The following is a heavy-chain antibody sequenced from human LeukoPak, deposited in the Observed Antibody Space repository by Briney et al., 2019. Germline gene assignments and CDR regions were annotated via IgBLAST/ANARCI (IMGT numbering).Heavy chain of an antibody. CDR1: GGSIGNNNYY. D-gene: IGHD6-19*01. CDR2: IYYSGST. Sequence: PSETLSLTCTVSGGSIGNNNYYWAWIRQPPGKGLECIGSIYYSGSTYYNPSLKSRVTISVDTSRTQFSLNLSSVTAADTAVYYCARHVYIALAGTLINYYGMDVWGHGTTVTVSS. CDR3: ARHVYIALAGTLINYYGMDV. J-gene: IGHJ6*02. V-gene: IGHV4-39*01.